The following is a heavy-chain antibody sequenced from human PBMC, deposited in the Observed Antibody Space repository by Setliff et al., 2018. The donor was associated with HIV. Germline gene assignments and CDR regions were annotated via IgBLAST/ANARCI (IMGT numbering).Heavy chain of an antibody. CDR3: ARSGWTNYVVSPPSAMDV. CDR1: GYIFTRSG. J-gene: IGHJ6*02. CDR2: ISAYNGNT. V-gene: IGHV1-18*01. Sequence: GPSVKVSCKASGYIFTRSGFNWVRQAPGQGLEWIGWISAYNGNTYSAQKFQGRVTMTTDSSTSTAYMELRSLRSDDTAMYYCARSGWTNYVVSPPSAMDVWGQGTTVTVSS. D-gene: IGHD3-16*01.